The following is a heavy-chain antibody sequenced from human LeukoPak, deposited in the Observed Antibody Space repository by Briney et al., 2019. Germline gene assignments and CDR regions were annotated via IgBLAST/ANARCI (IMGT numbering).Heavy chain of an antibody. CDR3: ARDDCGDTCYPGGY. D-gene: IGHD2-21*01. Sequence: PGASVKVSCKASGYTFTKYVVHWVRQAPGQRPEWMGWINAGNGDTKYSRNFQDRVTITRDTSANTAYMELSSLTSEDTALYYCARDDCGDTCYPGGYWGQGTLVTVSS. CDR2: INAGNGDT. V-gene: IGHV1-3*01. J-gene: IGHJ4*02. CDR1: GYTFTKYV.